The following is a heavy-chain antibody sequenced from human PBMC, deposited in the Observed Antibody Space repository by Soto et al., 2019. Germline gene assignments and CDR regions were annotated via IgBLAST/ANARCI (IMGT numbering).Heavy chain of an antibody. CDR1: GASISSYF. Sequence: SETLSLTCTVSGASISSYFWSWIRQPAGKGLEWIGRIYTCGSTDYNPSLESRVTMSVDTSKKQVSLKLTSVNAADTAVYYCAVICSSPSRYGTYVWGQGTSVNVP. CDR3: AVICSSPSRYGTYV. CDR2: IYTCGST. D-gene: IGHD2-2*01. J-gene: IGHJ6*02. V-gene: IGHV4-4*07.